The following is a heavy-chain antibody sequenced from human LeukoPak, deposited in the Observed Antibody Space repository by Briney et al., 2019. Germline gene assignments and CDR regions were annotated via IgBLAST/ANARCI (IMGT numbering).Heavy chain of an antibody. V-gene: IGHV1-69*06. CDR2: IIPIFGTA. CDR1: GDTFINYA. J-gene: IGHJ4*02. CDR3: ARGGTSSWPPRPFDS. Sequence: SVKVSCKASGDTFINYAIIWVRQAPGQGLECMGGIIPIFGTANYAQKFQGRVTITADKSTSTAYMELSSLRSEDTAVYYCARGGTSSWPPRPFDSWGQGTLVTVSS. D-gene: IGHD6-13*01.